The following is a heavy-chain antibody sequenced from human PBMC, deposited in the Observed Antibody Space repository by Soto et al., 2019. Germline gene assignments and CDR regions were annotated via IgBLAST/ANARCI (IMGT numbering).Heavy chain of an antibody. V-gene: IGHV1-69*02. CDR2: IIPILGIA. J-gene: IGHJ4*02. CDR1: GGTFSSYT. Sequence: SVKVSCKASGGTFSSYTISWVRQAPGXGLEWMGRIIPILGIANYAQKFQGRVTITADKSTSTAYMELSSLRSEDTAVYYCAVLKLLWFGEPSTAGVDYWGKGTLVTVCS. D-gene: IGHD3-10*01. CDR3: AVLKLLWFGEPSTAGVDY.